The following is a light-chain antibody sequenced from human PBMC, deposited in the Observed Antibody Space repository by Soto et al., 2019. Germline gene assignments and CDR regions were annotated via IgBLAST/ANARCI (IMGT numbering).Light chain of an antibody. V-gene: IGKV3-20*01. CDR1: PSDSRGY. CDR3: QKYGSSPRT. CDR2: GAS. Sequence: ERGLRQSPGTVPLSPGVRGSLSCGNSPSDSRGYLAWDQQKPGQAPRHLLYGASSRATGISDRSSGSGSVPDFTLTISRVEPEDGAVYYCQKYGSSPRTFGQGTKVEIK. J-gene: IGKJ1*01.